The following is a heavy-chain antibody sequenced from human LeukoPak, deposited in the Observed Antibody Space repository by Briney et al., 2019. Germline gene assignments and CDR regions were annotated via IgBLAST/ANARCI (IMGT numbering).Heavy chain of an antibody. D-gene: IGHD3-22*01. CDR3: ASGGSSGHSPFDY. Sequence: PSETLSLTCTVSGTSISNYYWSWIRQPPGKGLEWIGYIYNSGSTNYNPSLKSRVTMSVDTSKNQFSLKLSSVTAADTAVYYCASGGSSGHSPFDYWGQGTLVTVSS. CDR2: IYNSGST. CDR1: GTSISNYY. V-gene: IGHV4-59*12. J-gene: IGHJ4*02.